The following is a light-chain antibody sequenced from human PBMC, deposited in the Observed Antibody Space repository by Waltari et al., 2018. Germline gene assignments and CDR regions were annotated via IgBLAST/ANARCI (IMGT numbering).Light chain of an antibody. CDR2: EVT. CDR1: SSDIGNYNY. CDR3: SSYAGSNTGL. J-gene: IGLJ2*01. V-gene: IGLV2-8*01. Sequence: VTISCTGTSSDIGNYNYVSWYQQHPGTAPKLMIYEVTKRPSGVSDRFSGSKSGNTASLTISGLQAEDEADYYCSSYAGSNTGLFGGGTRLTVL.